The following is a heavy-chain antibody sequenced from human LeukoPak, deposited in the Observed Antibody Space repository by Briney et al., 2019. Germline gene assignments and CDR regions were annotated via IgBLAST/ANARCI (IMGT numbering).Heavy chain of an antibody. D-gene: IGHD2-15*01. J-gene: IGHJ6*03. CDR3: ARGCSGGSCYYYYYMDV. CDR1: GYTFTGYY. Sequence: ASVKVSCXASGYTFTGYYMHWVRQAPGQGLEWMGWINPNSGGTNYAQKFQGRVTMTRDTSISTAYMELSRLRSDDTAVYYRARGCSGGSCYYYYYMDVWGKGTTVTVSS. CDR2: INPNSGGT. V-gene: IGHV1-2*02.